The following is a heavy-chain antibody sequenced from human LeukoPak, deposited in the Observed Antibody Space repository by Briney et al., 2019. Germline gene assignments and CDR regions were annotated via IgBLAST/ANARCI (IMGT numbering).Heavy chain of an antibody. CDR1: GYTFTTYD. J-gene: IGHJ4*02. Sequence: GASVKVSCKASGYTFTTYDINWVRQATGQGLEWMGWMNPNSGNTGYAQRFQGRVTMTRNTSINTAYMELSSLTSEDTAVYYCARETTIPPYYFDYWGLGTLVTVSS. V-gene: IGHV1-8*01. CDR2: MNPNSGNT. D-gene: IGHD3-9*01. CDR3: ARETTIPPYYFDY.